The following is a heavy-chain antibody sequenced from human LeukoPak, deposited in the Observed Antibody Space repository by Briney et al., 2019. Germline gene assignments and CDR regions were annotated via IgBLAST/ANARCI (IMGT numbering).Heavy chain of an antibody. CDR3: ARPPENTYTYTLDY. CDR1: GFTFSRYW. Sequence: GGSLRLSCAASGFTFSRYWMHWVRQAQGKGLVWVSRISTAGSTTDYADSVKGRFTTSRDNAKDTLYLQMNSLRAEDTAVYFCARPPENTYTYTLDYWSQGTLVTVSS. D-gene: IGHD3-16*01. J-gene: IGHJ4*02. CDR2: ISTAGSTT. V-gene: IGHV3-74*01.